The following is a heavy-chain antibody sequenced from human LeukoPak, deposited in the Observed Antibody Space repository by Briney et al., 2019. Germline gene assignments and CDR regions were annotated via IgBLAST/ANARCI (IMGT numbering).Heavy chain of an antibody. D-gene: IGHD1-26*01. CDR1: GGSISSYY. J-gene: IGHJ4*02. V-gene: IGHV4-59*01. Sequence: SETLSLTCTVSGGSISSYYWSWIRQPPGKGLEWIGDMYYSGSTNHSPSLKSRVTISVDTSKNQFSLKLSSVTAADTAVYYCARVDSSGRYYYFDYSGQGTLVTVYS. CDR2: MYYSGST. CDR3: ARVDSSGRYYYFDY.